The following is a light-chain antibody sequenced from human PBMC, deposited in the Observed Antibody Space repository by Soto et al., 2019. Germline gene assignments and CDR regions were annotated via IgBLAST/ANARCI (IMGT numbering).Light chain of an antibody. V-gene: IGKV3-11*01. CDR1: QSVYNY. CDR3: QQRAAWPYT. J-gene: IGKJ2*01. Sequence: EIVLTQSPASLSLSPGERATLSCRASQSVYNYLAWFQQKPGQAPRLLIYEASNRATGFPARFSGSGSGTDFALTISSLEPEDVAVYYCQQRAAWPYTFGQGTRLEIK. CDR2: EAS.